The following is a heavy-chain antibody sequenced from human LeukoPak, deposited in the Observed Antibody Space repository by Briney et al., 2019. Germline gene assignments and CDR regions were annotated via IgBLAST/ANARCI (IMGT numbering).Heavy chain of an antibody. CDR3: ARAHTDLPSHYDYVWGSYRPRYYFDY. Sequence: NPSETLSLTCAVYGGSFSGYYCSWIRQPPGKGLEWIGEMNHSGSSNYNPSLKSRVTISVDTSKSQFSLKLSSVTAADTAVYYCARAHTDLPSHYDYVWGSYRPRYYFDYWGQVTLVTVSS. CDR2: MNHSGSS. CDR1: GGSFSGYY. J-gene: IGHJ4*02. V-gene: IGHV4-34*01. D-gene: IGHD3-16*02.